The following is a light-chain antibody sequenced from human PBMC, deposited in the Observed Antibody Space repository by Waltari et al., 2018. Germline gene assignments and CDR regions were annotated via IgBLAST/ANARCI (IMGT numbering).Light chain of an antibody. CDR3: VLYMGSGISV. Sequence: QTVVTQEPSFSVSPGGTVTLTCGLNSGSVSTSYYPSWYQQTPGQAPRTLIYSTSTRPSGVPDRFSGSILGNRAALTITGAQADDESDYYCVLYMGSGISVFGGGTKLTVL. V-gene: IGLV8-61*01. CDR1: SGSVSTSYY. J-gene: IGLJ3*02. CDR2: STS.